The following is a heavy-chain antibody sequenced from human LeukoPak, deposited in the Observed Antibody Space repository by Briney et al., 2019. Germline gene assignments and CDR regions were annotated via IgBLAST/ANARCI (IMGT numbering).Heavy chain of an antibody. D-gene: IGHD1/OR15-1a*01. Sequence: PGGSLRLSCAASGFTFSSYSMNWVRQAPGKGLEWVSYISSSSTIYYADSVKGRFTISRDNAKNSLYLQMNSLRAEDTAVYYCARLDRLEQGIDPWGQGTLVTVSS. V-gene: IGHV3-48*01. CDR2: ISSSSTI. CDR3: ARLDRLEQGIDP. CDR1: GFTFSSYS. J-gene: IGHJ5*02.